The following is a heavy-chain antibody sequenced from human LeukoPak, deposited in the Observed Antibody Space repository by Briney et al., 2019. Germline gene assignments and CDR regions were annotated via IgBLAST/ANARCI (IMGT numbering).Heavy chain of an antibody. CDR1: GFTFSSYA. V-gene: IGHV3-30-3*01. CDR2: ISYDGSNK. D-gene: IGHD5-18*01. Sequence: GGSLRLSCAASGFTFSSYAMHWVRQAPGKGLEWVAVISYDGSNKYYADSVKGRFTISRDNSKNTLYLQMNSLRAEDTAVYYCARENVDTAMVTDYYYGMDVWGQGTTVTVSS. J-gene: IGHJ6*02. CDR3: ARENVDTAMVTDYYYGMDV.